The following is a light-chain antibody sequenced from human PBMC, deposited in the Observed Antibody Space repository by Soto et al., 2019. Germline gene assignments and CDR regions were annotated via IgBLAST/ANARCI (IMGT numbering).Light chain of an antibody. CDR3: SSYITSDSRV. V-gene: IGLV2-14*01. CDR2: DVG. J-gene: IGLJ1*01. CDR1: SSDVGGYNY. Sequence: QSVLTQPASVSGSPGQSITISCTGTSSDVGGYNYVSWYQQYPGKVPKVLIYDVGNRPSGVSHRFSGSKSGNTASLTISGLQAEDEADYYCSSYITSDSRVFGTGTKVTVL.